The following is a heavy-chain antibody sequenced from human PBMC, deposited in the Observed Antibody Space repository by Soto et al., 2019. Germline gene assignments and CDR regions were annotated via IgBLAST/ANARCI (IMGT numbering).Heavy chain of an antibody. V-gene: IGHV4-61*01. D-gene: IGHD1-20*01. J-gene: IGHJ5*02. CDR2: IYYSGST. Sequence: SETLSLTCTVSGGSVSSGSYYWSWIRQPPGKGLEWIGYIYYSGSTNYNPSLKSRVTISVDTSKNQFSLKLSSVTAADTAVYYCARLRITGTSRGRWFDPWGQGTLVTVSS. CDR3: ARLRITGTSRGRWFDP. CDR1: GGSVSSGSYY.